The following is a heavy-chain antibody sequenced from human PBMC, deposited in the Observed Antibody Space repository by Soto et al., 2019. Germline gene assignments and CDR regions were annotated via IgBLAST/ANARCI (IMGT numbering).Heavy chain of an antibody. J-gene: IGHJ4*02. CDR2: INPNSGDT. Sequence: QVQLVQSGAEVKKLGASVKVSCKASGYTFTAYYIHWVRQAPGQGLEWVGWINPNSGDTNYAQRFQGGVTMAGDTPVSTAYMDLTRLRSDDTAVYYCARGGYTYGYGLDYWGQGTLVTVSS. V-gene: IGHV1-2*02. D-gene: IGHD5-18*01. CDR1: GYTFTAYY. CDR3: ARGGYTYGYGLDY.